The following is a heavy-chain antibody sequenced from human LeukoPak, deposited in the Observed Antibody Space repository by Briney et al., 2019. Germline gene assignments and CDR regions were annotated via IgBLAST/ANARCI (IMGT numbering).Heavy chain of an antibody. Sequence: GGSLRLSCAASGFTFSSYAMHWVRQAPGKGLEWVAVISYDGSNKYYADSVKGRFTISRDNSKNTLYLQMNSLRAEDTAVYYCARDDYYDSSALGAFDNWGQGTMVTVSS. CDR2: ISYDGSNK. V-gene: IGHV3-30*04. J-gene: IGHJ3*02. D-gene: IGHD3-22*01. CDR3: ARDDYYDSSALGAFDN. CDR1: GFTFSSYA.